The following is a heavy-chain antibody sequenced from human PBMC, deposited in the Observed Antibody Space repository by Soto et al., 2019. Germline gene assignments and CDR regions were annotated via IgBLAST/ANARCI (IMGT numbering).Heavy chain of an antibody. Sequence: ASVKVSCKASGYTFTGYYMHWVRQAPGQGLEWMGWINPNSGGTNYAQKFQGWVTMTRDTSISTAYMELSRLRSDGTAVYYCARGAVYYEAVDYYYYGMDVWGQGTTVTVSS. CDR2: INPNSGGT. V-gene: IGHV1-2*04. J-gene: IGHJ6*02. CDR3: ARGAVYYEAVDYYYYGMDV. CDR1: GYTFTGYY. D-gene: IGHD3-22*01.